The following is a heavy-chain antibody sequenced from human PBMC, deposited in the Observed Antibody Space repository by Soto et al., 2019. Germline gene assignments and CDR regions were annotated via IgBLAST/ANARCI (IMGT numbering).Heavy chain of an antibody. J-gene: IGHJ6*04. CDR3: ARGDIAAAGNGCMDD. CDR2: IIPILGIA. D-gene: IGHD6-13*01. V-gene: IGHV1-69*02. Sequence: QVQLVQSGAEVKKPGSSVKVSCKASGGTFSSYTIIWVRQAPGQGLEWMGRIIPILGIANYAQKFQGRVTITADKSTSTAYMELSSLRSEDTAVYYCARGDIAAAGNGCMDDWGKGTTVTVSS. CDR1: GGTFSSYT.